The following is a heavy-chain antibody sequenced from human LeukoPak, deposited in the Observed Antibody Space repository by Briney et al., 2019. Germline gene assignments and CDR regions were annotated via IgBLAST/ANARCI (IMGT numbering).Heavy chain of an antibody. Sequence: SETLSLTCAVSGGSISSGGYSWSWIRQPPGKGLEWIGEINHSGSTNYNPSLKSRVTISVDTSKNQFSLKLSSVTAADTAVYYCARGPYYDILTGYFGRTRMLYYFDYWGQGTLVTVSS. V-gene: IGHV4-34*01. J-gene: IGHJ4*02. CDR2: INHSGST. D-gene: IGHD3-9*01. CDR1: GGSISSGGYS. CDR3: ARGPYYDILTGYFGRTRMLYYFDY.